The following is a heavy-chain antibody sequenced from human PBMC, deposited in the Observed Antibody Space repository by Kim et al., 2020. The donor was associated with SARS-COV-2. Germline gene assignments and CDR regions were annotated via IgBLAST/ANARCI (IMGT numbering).Heavy chain of an antibody. Sequence: ADFVKGRYTISRDNSKNMLYLQVNGLRVEDTAVYYCARAPDCGGDCLGLDFWGQGTLVTVSS. D-gene: IGHD2-21*02. J-gene: IGHJ4*02. CDR3: ARAPDCGGDCLGLDF. V-gene: IGHV3-33*03.